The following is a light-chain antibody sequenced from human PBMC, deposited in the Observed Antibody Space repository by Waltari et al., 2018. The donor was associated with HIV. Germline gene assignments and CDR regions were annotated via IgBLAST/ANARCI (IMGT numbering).Light chain of an antibody. Sequence: SDVGGYGYVSWYQQHPGKAPKLLIYEVTHRPSGISSRFSGSKSGNTASMTISGLQAEDEADYYCSSYTATTAILFGGGTKVTVL. CDR3: SSYTATTAIL. J-gene: IGLJ3*02. CDR2: EVT. CDR1: SDVGGYGY. V-gene: IGLV2-14*01.